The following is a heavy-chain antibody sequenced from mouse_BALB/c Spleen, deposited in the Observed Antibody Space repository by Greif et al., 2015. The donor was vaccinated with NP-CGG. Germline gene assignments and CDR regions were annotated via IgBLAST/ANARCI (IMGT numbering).Heavy chain of an antibody. Sequence: QVQLQQSGTELVRPGPSVKVSCKASGYAFTNYLIEWIEQRPGQGLEWIGVLNPGSGGTNYSEKFKGKATLTADYSSSTAYLQLSSLTSDDSAVYFCAREGDYGFAYWGQGTLVTVSA. V-gene: IGHV1-54*01. CDR1: GYAFTNYL. CDR3: AREGDYGFAY. D-gene: IGHD2-4*01. CDR2: LNPGSGGT. J-gene: IGHJ3*01.